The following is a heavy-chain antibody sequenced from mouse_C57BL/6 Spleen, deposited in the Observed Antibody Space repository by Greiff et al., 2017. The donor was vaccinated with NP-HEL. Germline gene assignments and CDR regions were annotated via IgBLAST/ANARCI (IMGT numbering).Heavy chain of an antibody. J-gene: IGHJ1*03. V-gene: IGHV1-59*01. CDR2: IDPSDSYT. CDR3: ARRGTAQATRYFDV. Sequence: QVQLQQPGAELVRPGTSVKLSCKASGYTFTSYWMHWVKQRPGQGLEWIGVIDPSDSYTNYNQKFKGKATLTVDTSSSTAYMQLSSLTSEDSAVYDCARRGTAQATRYFDVWGTGTTVTVSS. CDR1: GYTFTSYW. D-gene: IGHD3-2*02.